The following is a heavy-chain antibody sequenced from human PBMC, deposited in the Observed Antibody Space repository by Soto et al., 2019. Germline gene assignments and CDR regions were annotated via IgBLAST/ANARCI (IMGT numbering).Heavy chain of an antibody. J-gene: IGHJ4*02. CDR1: GDSVSSNSAA. V-gene: IGHV6-1*01. Sequence: QVQLQQSGPGLVKPSQTLSLTCAISGDSVSSNSAAWNWIRQSPSRGLAWLGRPYYRSKWYNDYVVSVKSRIPIDPDTSKNQFSLRLNSVTPKDTAVYSCAGGTGDLSYWGQGTLVTFSS. CDR3: AGGTGDLSY. CDR2: PYYRSKWYN.